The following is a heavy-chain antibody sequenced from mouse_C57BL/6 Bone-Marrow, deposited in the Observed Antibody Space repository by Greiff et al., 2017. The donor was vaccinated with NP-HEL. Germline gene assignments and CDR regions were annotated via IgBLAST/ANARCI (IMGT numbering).Heavy chain of an antibody. V-gene: IGHV5-2*01. CDR1: EYEFPSHD. CDR3: ARARYYEYDVGNYFDY. Sequence: EVQLVESGGGLVQPGESLKLSCESNEYEFPSHDMSWVRKTPEKRLELVAAINSDGGSTYYPDTMERRFIISRDNTKKTLYLQMSSLRSEDTALYYCARARYYEYDVGNYFDYWGQGTTLTVSS. CDR2: INSDGGST. D-gene: IGHD2-4*01. J-gene: IGHJ2*01.